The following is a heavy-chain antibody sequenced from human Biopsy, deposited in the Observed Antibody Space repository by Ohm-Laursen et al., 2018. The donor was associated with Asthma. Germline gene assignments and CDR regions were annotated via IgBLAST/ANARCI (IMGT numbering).Heavy chain of an antibody. D-gene: IGHD3-3*02. V-gene: IGHV3-7*01. J-gene: IGHJ1*01. CDR3: ARTFHFWSPYHAEHYQL. CDR1: GFTFRGYA. Sequence: SLRLSCAASGFTFRGYAMHWVRQVPGKGLEWVANIKHDGTEKNHVDSLKGRFTISRDNAKNSLYLQMNSLRAEDTAVYYCARTFHFWSPYHAEHYQLWGQGTLVTVSS. CDR2: IKHDGTEK.